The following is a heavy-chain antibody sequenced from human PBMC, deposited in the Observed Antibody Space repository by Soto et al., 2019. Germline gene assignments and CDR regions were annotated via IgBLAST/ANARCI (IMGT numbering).Heavy chain of an antibody. CDR3: AREPLLTESGPGGFDS. J-gene: IGHJ4*02. Sequence: EVQLLESGGGLVQPGGSLRLSCAASGFTFRNYPMSWVRQAPGKGLEWVSGITVSGGSAYYVDSVRGRFIISRDNSKNTVSVQMNSLGDDDTGVYYWAREPLLTESGPGGFDSWGQGVLVTVSS. CDR1: GFTFRNYP. CDR2: ITVSGGSA. D-gene: IGHD3-10*01. V-gene: IGHV3-23*01.